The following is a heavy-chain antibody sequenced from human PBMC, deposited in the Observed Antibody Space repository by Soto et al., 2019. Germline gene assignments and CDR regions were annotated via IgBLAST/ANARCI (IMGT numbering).Heavy chain of an antibody. Sequence: EVQLVESGGGLVQPGGSLRLSCAASGFTFSSYWMHWVRQAPGKGLVWVSRINSDGSSTNYADSVKGRFTISRDNARNTLYLQMNSLRAEDTAVYYCARGNYGGKSGDYWGQGTLVTVSS. V-gene: IGHV3-74*01. CDR3: ARGNYGGKSGDY. D-gene: IGHD4-17*01. CDR1: GFTFSSYW. J-gene: IGHJ4*02. CDR2: INSDGSST.